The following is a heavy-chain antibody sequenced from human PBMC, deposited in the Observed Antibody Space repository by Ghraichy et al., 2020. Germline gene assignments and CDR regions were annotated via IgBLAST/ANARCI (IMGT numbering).Heavy chain of an antibody. CDR2: FDPEDGET. CDR3: ATGRPVKWYFDL. J-gene: IGHJ2*01. Sequence: ASVKVSCKVSGYTLTELSMHWVRQAPGKGLDWMGGFDPEDGETIYAQKFQGRVTMTEDTSTDTAYMELSSLSSEDTAVYYCATGRPVKWYFDLWGRGTLVTVSS. CDR1: GYTLTELS. V-gene: IGHV1-24*01.